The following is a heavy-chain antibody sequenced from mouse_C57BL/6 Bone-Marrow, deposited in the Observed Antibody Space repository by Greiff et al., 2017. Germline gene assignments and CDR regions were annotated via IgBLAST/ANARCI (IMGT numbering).Heavy chain of an antibody. CDR1: GYTFTTYW. Sequence: QVQLQQPGAELVKPGASVKVSCKASGYTFTTYWMHWVQQRPGQGLEWIGRIHPSDSDTKYNQKLQGKATLTVDKSSSTAYMQLSSLTSEDAAVYYCAITPTGNWYFGDWCQGTTLTVAS. D-gene: IGHD2-1*01. CDR2: IHPSDSDT. CDR3: AITPTGNWYFGD. J-gene: IGHJ2*01. V-gene: IGHV1-74*01.